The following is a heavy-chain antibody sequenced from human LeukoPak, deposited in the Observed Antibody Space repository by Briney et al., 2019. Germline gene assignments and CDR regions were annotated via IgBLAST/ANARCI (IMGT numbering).Heavy chain of an antibody. D-gene: IGHD3-10*01. Sequence: GGSLRLSCAASGFTFSSYGMNWVRQAPGKGLEWVANINQDGTEKYYVDSVKGRFTISRDYAKNSLYLQMNSLRAEDTAVYYCAKATAYYYGSGSYFFDYWGQGTLVTVSS. CDR2: INQDGTEK. J-gene: IGHJ4*02. CDR1: GFTFSSYG. CDR3: AKATAYYYGSGSYFFDY. V-gene: IGHV3-7*03.